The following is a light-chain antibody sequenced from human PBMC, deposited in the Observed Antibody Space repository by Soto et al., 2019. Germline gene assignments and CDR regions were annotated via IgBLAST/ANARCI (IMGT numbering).Light chain of an antibody. CDR1: QSVSIS. Sequence: EIVMTQSPATLSVSPGEGDTLSCRASQSVSISLAWYQHKPGQAPRLLIHGASTRASGIPPKFSGSGSGTEFTLTISSLQSEDFAVYYCQQYDNWPWTFGQGTKVDIK. J-gene: IGKJ1*01. V-gene: IGKV3D-15*01. CDR3: QQYDNWPWT. CDR2: GAS.